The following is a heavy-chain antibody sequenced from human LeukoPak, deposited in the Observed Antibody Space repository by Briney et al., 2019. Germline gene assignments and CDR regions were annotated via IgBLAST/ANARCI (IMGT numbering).Heavy chain of an antibody. V-gene: IGHV1-46*01. J-gene: IGHJ5*02. CDR1: GYTFTGYY. CDR2: INPSGGST. CDR3: ANSGGGSYEDWFDP. D-gene: IGHD1-26*01. Sequence: ASAKVSCKASGYTFTGYYLHWVRQAPGQGLEWMGFINPSGGSTSYAQKFQGRVTMTRDTSTSTVYMGLSSLRSEDTAVYYCANSGGGSYEDWFDPWGQGTLVTVSS.